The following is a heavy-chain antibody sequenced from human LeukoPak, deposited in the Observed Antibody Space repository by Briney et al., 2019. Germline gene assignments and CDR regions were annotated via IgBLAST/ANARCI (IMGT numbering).Heavy chain of an antibody. CDR1: GYIFTDYA. CDR3: ARARWTSTVTTYYLDF. CDR2: INAGIGKT. Sequence: GASVKVSCKASGYIFTDYAIQWVRQAPGQGLEWMGWINAGIGKTKYSQKFQGRVTITRDTSASTAYMELSGLRSDDTAVYYCARARWTSTVTTYYLDFWGQGTLVTVSS. J-gene: IGHJ4*02. D-gene: IGHD4-17*01. V-gene: IGHV1-3*01.